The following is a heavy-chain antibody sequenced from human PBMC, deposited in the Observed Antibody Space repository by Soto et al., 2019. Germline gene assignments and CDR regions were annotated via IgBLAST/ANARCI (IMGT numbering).Heavy chain of an antibody. V-gene: IGHV3-33*01. J-gene: IGHJ5*02. CDR3: ARDAEPNFGELGPVEQYNWFDP. CDR1: GFTFSSYG. CDR2: IWYDGSNK. Sequence: QVQLVESGGGVVQPGRSLRLSCAASGFTFSSYGMHWVRQAPGKGLEWVAVIWYDGSNKYYADSVKGRFTISRDNSKNTLYMQLTGLSAEDTAVYYCARDAEPNFGELGPVEQYNWFDPGGQGTLVTVSS. D-gene: IGHD3-10*01.